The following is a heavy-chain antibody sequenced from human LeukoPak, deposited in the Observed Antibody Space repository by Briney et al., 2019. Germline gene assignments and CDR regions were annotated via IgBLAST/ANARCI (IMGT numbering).Heavy chain of an antibody. Sequence: GGSLRLSCAASGFTFDDYAMHWVRQAPGKGLEWVSGISWNSGSTGYADSVKGRFTISRDNAKNSLYPQMNSLRAEDMALYYCAKDIGSSWYGGDAFDIWGQGTMVTVSS. CDR2: ISWNSGST. D-gene: IGHD6-13*01. CDR3: AKDIGSSWYGGDAFDI. J-gene: IGHJ3*02. CDR1: GFTFDDYA. V-gene: IGHV3-9*03.